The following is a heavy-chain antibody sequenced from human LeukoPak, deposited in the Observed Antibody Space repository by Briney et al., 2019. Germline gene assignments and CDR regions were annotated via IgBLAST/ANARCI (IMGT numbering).Heavy chain of an antibody. D-gene: IGHD3-22*01. CDR1: GFTFSSYS. Sequence: GGSLRLSCAASGFTFSSYSMNWVRQAPGKGLEGFSSISSSSSYIYYTDSVKGRFTISRDNAKNSLYLQMNSLRAEDTAVYYCARAGSGYWDDYWGQGTLVTVSS. CDR2: ISSSSSYI. J-gene: IGHJ4*02. CDR3: ARAGSGYWDDY. V-gene: IGHV3-21*01.